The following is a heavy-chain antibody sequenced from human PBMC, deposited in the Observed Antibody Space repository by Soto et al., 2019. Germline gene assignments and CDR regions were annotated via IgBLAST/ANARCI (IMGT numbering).Heavy chain of an antibody. CDR1: GGTFSNYA. V-gene: IGHV1-69*01. CDR3: AKDRSLYSTDWYADF. CDR2: VIPIFGTT. J-gene: IGHJ4*02. D-gene: IGHD6-19*01. Sequence: QVQLVQSGAEVKKPRSSVKVSCKASGGTFSNYAVSWVRQAPGQGLEWMGEVIPIFGTTPYAQKFQGRVTITADESTNTAYMELSSLRSEDTAVYYCAKDRSLYSTDWYADFWGQGTLVTVSP.